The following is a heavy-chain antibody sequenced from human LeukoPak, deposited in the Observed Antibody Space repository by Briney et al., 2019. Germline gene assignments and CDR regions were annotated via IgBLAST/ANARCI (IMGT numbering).Heavy chain of an antibody. CDR2: INPNSGGT. J-gene: IGHJ4*02. CDR1: GYTFTGYY. Sequence: ASVKVSCKASGYTFTGYYMHWVRQAPGQGLEWMGWINPNSGGTNYAQKFQGRVTMTRDTSISTAYMELSRLRSDDTSVYYCARNQGYCSSTSCRHDDYWGQGTLVTVSS. CDR3: ARNQGYCSSTSCRHDDY. V-gene: IGHV1-2*02. D-gene: IGHD2-2*01.